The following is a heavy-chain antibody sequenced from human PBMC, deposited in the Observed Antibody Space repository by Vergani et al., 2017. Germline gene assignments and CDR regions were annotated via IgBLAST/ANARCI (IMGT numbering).Heavy chain of an antibody. CDR1: GGSVSGSGYY. V-gene: IGHV4-39*01. Sequence: QLLLPESGPGVVKPSETLSLICNVSGGSVSGSGYYWGWVRQSPGKGLEWIGTMYYSGSTYHNPSLKSRVSMSVDTSKNQFSLNVSSVTAADTAVYFCEAGTYYNPWYWGQGILVTVSS. D-gene: IGHD3-10*01. J-gene: IGHJ4*02. CDR2: MYYSGST. CDR3: EAGTYYNPWY.